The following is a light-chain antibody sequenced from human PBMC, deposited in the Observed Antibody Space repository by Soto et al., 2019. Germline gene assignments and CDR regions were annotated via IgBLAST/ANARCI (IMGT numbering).Light chain of an antibody. Sequence: DIQMTQSPSTLSASVGDRVTITCRASQSISSWLAWYQQKPGKAPKLLIYKASSFESGFPARFSGSGSGPEFTLPISSLLPDDFATYYCQQSFTFGPGTKVDIK. CDR1: QSISSW. V-gene: IGKV1-5*03. J-gene: IGKJ3*01. CDR3: QQSFT. CDR2: KAS.